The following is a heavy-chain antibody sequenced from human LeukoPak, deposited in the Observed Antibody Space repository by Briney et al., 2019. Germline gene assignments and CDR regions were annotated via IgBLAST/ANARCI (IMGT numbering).Heavy chain of an antibody. V-gene: IGHV3-74*01. CDR3: AREQANSYYDFWSGQNSLLDY. J-gene: IGHJ4*02. D-gene: IGHD3-3*01. CDR2: INSDGSST. CDR1: GFTFSSYW. Sequence: AGGSLRLSCAASGFTFSSYWMHWVRQAPGKGLVWVSRINSDGSSTSYAGSVKGRFTTSRDNAKNTLYLQMNSLRDEDTAAYYCAREQANSYYDFWSGQNSLLDYWGQGILVTVSS.